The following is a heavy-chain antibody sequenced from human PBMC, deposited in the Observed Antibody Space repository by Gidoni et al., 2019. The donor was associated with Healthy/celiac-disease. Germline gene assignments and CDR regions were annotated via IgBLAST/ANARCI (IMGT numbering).Heavy chain of an antibody. D-gene: IGHD3-22*01. CDR2: ISSSSSTI. CDR3: ARVHDSSGYYLDY. V-gene: IGHV3-48*01. CDR1: GFTFSSYS. J-gene: IGHJ4*02. Sequence: EVQLVESGGGLVQPGGSLRLSCAASGFTFSSYSMNWVRQAPGKGLEWVSYISSSSSTIYYADSVKGRFTISRDNAKNSLYLQMNSLRAEDTAVYYCARVHDSSGYYLDYWGQGTLVTVSS.